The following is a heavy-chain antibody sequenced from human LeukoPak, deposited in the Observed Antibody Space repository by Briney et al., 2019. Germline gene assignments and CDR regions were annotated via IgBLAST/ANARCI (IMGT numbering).Heavy chain of an antibody. V-gene: IGHV3-23*01. D-gene: IGHD3-10*01. J-gene: IGHJ4*02. Sequence: GGSLRLSCAASGFTFSSYSMNWVRQAPGKGLEWVSAISGSGGSTFYADSVKGRFTISRDSSKNTLYLHMNSLRPEDTALYYCATDISGSYLGHWGQGTLVTVSS. CDR2: ISGSGGST. CDR1: GFTFSSYS. CDR3: ATDISGSYLGH.